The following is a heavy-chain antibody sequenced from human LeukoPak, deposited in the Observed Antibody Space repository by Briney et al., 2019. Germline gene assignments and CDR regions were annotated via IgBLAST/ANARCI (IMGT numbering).Heavy chain of an antibody. CDR3: ASENAVAAAGKVSDYYYMDV. Sequence: PGRSLRLSCAASGFTFSSYGMHWVRQAPGKGLEWVAVISYDGSNKYYADSVKGRFTISRDNAKNSLYLQMNSLRAEDTAVYYCASENAVAAAGKVSDYYYMDVWGKGTTVTVSS. CDR1: GFTFSSYG. J-gene: IGHJ6*03. V-gene: IGHV3-30*03. CDR2: ISYDGSNK. D-gene: IGHD6-13*01.